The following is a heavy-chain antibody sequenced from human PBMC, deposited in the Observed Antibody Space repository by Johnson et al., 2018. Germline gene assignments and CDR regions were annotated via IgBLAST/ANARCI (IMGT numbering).Heavy chain of an antibody. V-gene: IGHV3-30*03. CDR1: GFSFSNYG. Sequence: QLLESGGGVVQPGRSLRLSCAASGFSFSNYGMHWVRQAPGKGLEWVAVISYDGSNKYYADSVKGRFTISRDNSKNTLSLQMNSLRAEDTAVYYCARDKKGMASSWYTGGYFHHWGQGTLVTVSS. CDR2: ISYDGSNK. J-gene: IGHJ1*01. CDR3: ARDKKGMASSWYTGGYFHH. D-gene: IGHD6-13*01.